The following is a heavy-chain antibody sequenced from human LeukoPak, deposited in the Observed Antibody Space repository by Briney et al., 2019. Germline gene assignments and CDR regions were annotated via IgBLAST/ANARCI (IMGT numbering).Heavy chain of an antibody. CDR3: ARTTISYYYGSGSYYQYYFDY. Sequence: SETLSLTCTVSGGSISSYYWSWIRQPAGKGLEWIGRIYTCGSTNYNPSLKSRVTMSVATSKHQFCLKLSSVTAADTAVYYCARTTISYYYGSGSYYQYYFDYWGQGTLVTVSS. CDR1: GGSISSYY. V-gene: IGHV4-4*07. J-gene: IGHJ4*02. D-gene: IGHD3-10*01. CDR2: IYTCGST.